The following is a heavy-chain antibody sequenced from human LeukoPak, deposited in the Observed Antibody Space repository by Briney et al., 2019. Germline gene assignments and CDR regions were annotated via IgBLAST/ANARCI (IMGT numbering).Heavy chain of an antibody. D-gene: IGHD3-10*01. CDR3: ARGGLRYYGSGSYYNAKARSAFDI. CDR1: GGSISSYY. CDR2: IYYSGTT. Sequence: SETLSLTCTVSGGSISSYYWTWIRQPPGKGLEWIGYIYYSGTTKYNPSLKSRVTISVDTSKNQFSLKLSSVTAADTAVYYCARGGLRYYGSGSYYNAKARSAFDIWGQGTMVTVSS. J-gene: IGHJ3*02. V-gene: IGHV4-59*12.